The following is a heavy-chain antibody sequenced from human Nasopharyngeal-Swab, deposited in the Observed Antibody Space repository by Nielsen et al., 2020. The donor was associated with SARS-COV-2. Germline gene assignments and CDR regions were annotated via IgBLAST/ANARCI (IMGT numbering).Heavy chain of an antibody. CDR3: AREGTGGGYAY. D-gene: IGHD2-15*01. J-gene: IGHJ4*02. V-gene: IGHV4-59*01. CDR1: GASISSYY. CDR2: IYYSGST. Sequence: SETLSLTCTVSGASISSYYWSWIRQPPGKGLEWIGYIYYSGSTNYNPSLKSRVTISVDTSKNQFSLKLSSVTAADTAVYYCAREGTGGGYAYWGQGTLVTVSS.